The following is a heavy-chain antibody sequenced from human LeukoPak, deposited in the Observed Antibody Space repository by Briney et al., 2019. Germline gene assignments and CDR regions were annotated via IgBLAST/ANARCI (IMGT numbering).Heavy chain of an antibody. CDR1: GFSFIDYA. J-gene: IGHJ4*02. D-gene: IGHD1-26*01. V-gene: IGHV3-23*01. CDR2: IGADGRGT. CDR3: ARRPGGTPDY. Sequence: GGSLRLSCAASGFSFIDYAMMWVRQAPGEGLEWVSAIGADGRGTDYADSVKGRFTISRDNSKNTVYLQMNSLRGEDAALYYCARRPGGTPDYWGLGTLVTVS.